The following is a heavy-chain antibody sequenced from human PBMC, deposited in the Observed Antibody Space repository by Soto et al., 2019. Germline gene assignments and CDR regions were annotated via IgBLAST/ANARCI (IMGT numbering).Heavy chain of an antibody. V-gene: IGHV1-2*04. J-gene: IGHJ6*03. CDR1: GYAFSQFY. D-gene: IGHD4-17*01. CDR2: INPNSGRT. Sequence: VQLVQSGAEVKKPGASVKVSCKASGYAFSQFYIHWMRQAPGQGLEWMGWINPNSGRTKFAQNFQGWVTMTRDTSIKTVYMELSGPKSDATAVYYCARESGGTTATLDYYYFYMDVWGKGTTVTVSS. CDR3: ARESGGTTATLDYYYFYMDV.